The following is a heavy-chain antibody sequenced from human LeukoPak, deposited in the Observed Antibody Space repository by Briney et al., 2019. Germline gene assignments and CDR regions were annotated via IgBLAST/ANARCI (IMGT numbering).Heavy chain of an antibody. CDR2: IFADDFDD. V-gene: IGHV5-51*01. CDR1: GYTFSNYW. J-gene: IGHJ4*02. CDR3: SRSRDSSGYYYLI. D-gene: IGHD3-22*01. Sequence: GDSRKISCEASGYTFSNYWIGWVRQLPGKGLEWMGIIFADDFDDKYSPSFQGQATISADKSITTAYRKWTSLQPSTPLMISCSRSRDSSGYYYLIWGQATLVTVSS.